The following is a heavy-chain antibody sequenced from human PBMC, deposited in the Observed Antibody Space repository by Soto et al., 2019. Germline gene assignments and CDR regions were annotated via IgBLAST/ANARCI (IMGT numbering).Heavy chain of an antibody. CDR3: GRDDGVGEVRRCYGLPLDF. CDR2: IQRGGPT. J-gene: IGHJ6*04. V-gene: IGHV3-66*01. D-gene: IGHD2-15*01. CDR1: GFTVSSKY. Sequence: EVQLVESGGGLVQPGGSLRLSCAASGFTVSSKYMSWVRQAPGKGLEWVSLIQRGGPTYYADSVKGRYTTSRDTSENTVHLQIDSWRADDTPVYYCGRDDGVGEVRRCYGLPLDFWGISTTVTVSS.